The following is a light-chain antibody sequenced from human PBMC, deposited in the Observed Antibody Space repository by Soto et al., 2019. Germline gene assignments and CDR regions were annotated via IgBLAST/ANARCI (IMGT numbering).Light chain of an antibody. CDR3: QHYNSYPWT. Sequence: DIQMTQSPSTLSASGGDRVTITCRSSQSISTWLAWYQQKAGKAPKLLIYKASSLESGVPSRFSGSGSGTEFTLTISSLQHDDFATYYCQHYNSYPWTFGQGTKVEIK. CDR2: KAS. CDR1: QSISTW. V-gene: IGKV1-5*03. J-gene: IGKJ1*01.